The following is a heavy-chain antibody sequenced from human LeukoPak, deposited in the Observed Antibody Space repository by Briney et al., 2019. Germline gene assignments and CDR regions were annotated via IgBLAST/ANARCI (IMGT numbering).Heavy chain of an antibody. CDR3: ARDYSYYGSGSYYFTYYYYYYMDV. J-gene: IGHJ6*03. D-gene: IGHD3-10*01. V-gene: IGHV3-53*01. CDR2: IYSGGST. CDR1: GFTVSSNY. Sequence: GGSLRLSCAASGFTVSSNYMSWVRQAPGKGLEWVSVIYSGGSTYYADSVKGRFTISRDNAKNALYLQMNSLRAEDTAVYYCARDYSYYGSGSYYFTYYYYYYMDVWGKGTTVTISS.